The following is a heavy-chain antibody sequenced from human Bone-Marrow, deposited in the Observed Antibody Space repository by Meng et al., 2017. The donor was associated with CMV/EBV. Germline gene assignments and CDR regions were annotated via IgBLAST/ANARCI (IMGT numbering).Heavy chain of an antibody. CDR3: ARDHGSGGLGYFEY. Sequence: AASGFTFSSYWMHWVRQAPGKGLVWVSRINSDGSSRSYADSVKGRFTISRDNAKNTLYLQMNSLRAEDTAVYYCARDHGSGGLGYFEYWGQGTLSPSPQ. J-gene: IGHJ4*02. CDR2: INSDGSSR. V-gene: IGHV3-74*01. CDR1: GFTFSSYW. D-gene: IGHD2-15*01.